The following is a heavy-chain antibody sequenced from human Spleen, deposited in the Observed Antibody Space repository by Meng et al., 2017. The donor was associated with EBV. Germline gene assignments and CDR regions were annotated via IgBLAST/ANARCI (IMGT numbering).Heavy chain of an antibody. CDR3: ARDPAPRYSSSWYWFDP. D-gene: IGHD6-13*01. J-gene: IGHJ5*02. CDR1: VGCFSSYA. V-gene: IGHV1-69*01. Sequence: VHSGYAGCWLTMRRLLVSVPCRASVGCFSSYAISAVRQAPGQVLAWMAGIIPILGTANSAQKFQGRVTITADESTSTAYMELSSLGSEDTAVYYCARDPAPRYSSSWYWFDPWGQGTLVTVSS. CDR2: IIPILGTA.